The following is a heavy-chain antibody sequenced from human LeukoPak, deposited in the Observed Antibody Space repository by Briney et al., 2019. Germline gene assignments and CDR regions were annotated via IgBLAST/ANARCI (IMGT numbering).Heavy chain of an antibody. CDR1: GFTFSSYE. Sequence: GGSLRLPCAASGFTFSSYEMNWVRQAPGKGLEWVSYISSSGSTIYYADSVKGRFTISRDNAKNSLYLQMNSLRAEDTAVYYCARDPPPASGYDFYYYYYGMDVWGQGTTVTVSS. V-gene: IGHV3-48*03. CDR3: ARDPPPASGYDFYYYYYGMDV. CDR2: ISSSGSTI. J-gene: IGHJ6*02. D-gene: IGHD5-12*01.